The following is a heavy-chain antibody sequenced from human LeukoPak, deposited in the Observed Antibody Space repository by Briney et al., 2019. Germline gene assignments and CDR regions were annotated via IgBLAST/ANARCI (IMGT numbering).Heavy chain of an antibody. CDR2: IYSGGST. D-gene: IGHD5-12*01. CDR3: ARDYGSGYDYLFDY. V-gene: IGHV3-66*01. Sequence: GGSLRLSCAASGFTVSSNYMSWVRQAPGKGLEWVSVIYSGGSTYYADSVKGRFTISRDNSKNTLYLQMNSLRAEDTAVYYCARDYGSGYDYLFDYWGQGTLVTVSS. J-gene: IGHJ4*02. CDR1: GFTVSSNY.